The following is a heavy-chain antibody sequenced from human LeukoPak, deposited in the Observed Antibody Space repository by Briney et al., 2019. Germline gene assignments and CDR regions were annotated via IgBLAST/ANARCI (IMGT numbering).Heavy chain of an antibody. D-gene: IGHD6-19*01. CDR1: GITFSNAW. V-gene: IGHV3-15*01. J-gene: IGHJ4*02. Sequence: GGSLRHSCAASGITFSNAWMTWVRQAPGKGLEWVGRIYRSSNGETTDYGAPVKGRFTMSRDDSKNTLYLQMNSLKTEDTAVYYCTTYSSGSCPFWVQGTLVTVSS. CDR3: TTYSSGSCPF. CDR2: IYRSSNGETT.